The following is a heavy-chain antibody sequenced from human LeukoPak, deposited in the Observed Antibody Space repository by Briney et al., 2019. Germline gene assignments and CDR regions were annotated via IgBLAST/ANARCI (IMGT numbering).Heavy chain of an antibody. D-gene: IGHD6-19*01. V-gene: IGHV4-39*01. CDR2: IYYTGIT. CDR1: GGPISSSSYY. J-gene: IGHJ4*02. Sequence: SGTLSLTCTVSGGPISSSSYYWGWIRQPPGKGLEWIGSIYYTGITYYNPSLKSRVTMSVDTSKNQFFLRLSSVTAADTAVYYCARLGRTSGWEYYFDYWGQGILVTVSS. CDR3: ARLGRTSGWEYYFDY.